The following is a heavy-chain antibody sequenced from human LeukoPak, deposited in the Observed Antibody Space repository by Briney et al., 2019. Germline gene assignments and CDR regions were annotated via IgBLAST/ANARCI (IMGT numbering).Heavy chain of an antibody. CDR2: ISAYNGDT. D-gene: IGHD2-21*01. V-gene: IGHV1-18*01. CDR3: ARAGYCGDAGCRGGSAFDV. J-gene: IGHJ3*01. CDR1: GYTFSNYD. Sequence: ASVKVSCKTSGYTFSNYDIYWVRQAPGQGLECIGWISAYNGDTRYAQILQGRFTVTTDTSTSTAYVELRSLTYDDTAVYYCARAGYCGDAGCRGGSAFDVWGQGTMVTVSS.